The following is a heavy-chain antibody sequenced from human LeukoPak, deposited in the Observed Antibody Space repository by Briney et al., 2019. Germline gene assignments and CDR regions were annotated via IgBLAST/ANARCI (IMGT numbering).Heavy chain of an antibody. J-gene: IGHJ4*02. CDR2: ISGGGSST. V-gene: IGHV3-23*01. Sequence: PGGSLRLSCAASGFTFSIYAMTWVRQAPGKGLEWVSAISGGGSSTFYADSVKGRFTTSRDNSKNTVFLQMNSLRPEDTALYYCARVEDSTDYGDYVHWGQGTLVTVSS. CDR1: GFTFSIYA. D-gene: IGHD4-17*01. CDR3: ARVEDSTDYGDYVH.